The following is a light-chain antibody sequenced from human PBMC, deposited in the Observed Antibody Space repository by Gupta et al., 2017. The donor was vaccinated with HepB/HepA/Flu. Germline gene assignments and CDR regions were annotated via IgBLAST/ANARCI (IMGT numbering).Light chain of an antibody. CDR3: AAWDTSLNVVV. V-gene: IGLV1-44*01. Sequence: QSVLTQSTSVSGPPGQRVTISCSVSSSNVGRNNVNWYQQLPGTAPKLLIYYNDERPSGVPDRISGSKSGTSASLAISGLQSEDEADYYCAAWDTSLNVVVFGGGTKLTVL. J-gene: IGLJ2*01. CDR1: SSNVGRNN. CDR2: YND.